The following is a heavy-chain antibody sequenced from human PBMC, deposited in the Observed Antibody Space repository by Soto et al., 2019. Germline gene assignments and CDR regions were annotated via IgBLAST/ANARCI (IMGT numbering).Heavy chain of an antibody. CDR2: IIRIFGTP. CDR3: ARQGSNEYYYYGMDV. J-gene: IGHJ6*02. Sequence: QVQLVQSGAEVKKPGSSVKVSCKASGGTFSSYAINWVRQAPGQGLEWMGGIIRIFGTPDYAQRFQGRVTITADESPSTAYMELSSLRSEDTGVYYCARQGSNEYYYYGMDVWGQGTTVTVSS. D-gene: IGHD3-10*01. CDR1: GGTFSSYA. V-gene: IGHV1-69*12.